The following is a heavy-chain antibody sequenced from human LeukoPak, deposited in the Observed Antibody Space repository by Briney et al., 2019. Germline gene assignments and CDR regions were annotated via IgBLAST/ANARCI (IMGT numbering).Heavy chain of an antibody. V-gene: IGHV4-59*01. CDR1: GGSITSNY. CDR2: LDYSGST. D-gene: IGHD5-18*01. Sequence: SETLSLTCTVSGGSITSNYWSWIRQPPGKGLEWIGYLDYSGSTNYNPSLESRVTISVDRSQNQFSLRLISVTAADTAIYYCARVGVDGYTYGYGDYWGQGTLVTVSS. CDR3: ARVGVDGYTYGYGDY. J-gene: IGHJ4*02.